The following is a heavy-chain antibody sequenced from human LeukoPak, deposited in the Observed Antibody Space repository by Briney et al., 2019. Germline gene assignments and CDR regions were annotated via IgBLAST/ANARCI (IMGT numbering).Heavy chain of an antibody. V-gene: IGHV4-34*01. CDR3: ARDSLPIDY. Sequence: SETLSLTCAVYGGSFSDYYWSWIRQPPGKGLEWIGEINHSGSANYNPSLKSRVTISVDTSKNQFSLKLTSVTAADTAVYYCARDSLPIDYWGQGTLVTVSS. J-gene: IGHJ4*02. CDR1: GGSFSDYY. CDR2: INHSGSA.